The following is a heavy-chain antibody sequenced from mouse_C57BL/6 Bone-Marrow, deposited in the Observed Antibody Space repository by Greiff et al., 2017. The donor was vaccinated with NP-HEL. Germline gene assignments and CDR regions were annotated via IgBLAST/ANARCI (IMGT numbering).Heavy chain of an antibody. CDR1: GYTFTSYG. CDR3: ARGGYDDGGFAY. CDR2: IYPRSGNT. Sequence: QVQLQQSGAELARPGASVKLSCKASGYTFTSYGISWVKQRTGQGLEWIGEIYPRSGNTYYNEKFKGKATLTADKSSSTAYMELRSLTSEDSAVYVCARGGYDDGGFAYWGQGTLVTVSA. D-gene: IGHD2-2*01. V-gene: IGHV1-81*01. J-gene: IGHJ3*01.